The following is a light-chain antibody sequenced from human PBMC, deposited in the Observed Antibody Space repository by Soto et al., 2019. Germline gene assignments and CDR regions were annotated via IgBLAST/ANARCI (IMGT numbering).Light chain of an antibody. CDR2: GAS. J-gene: IGKJ5*01. V-gene: IGKV3-20*01. CDR1: QSVSSSY. Sequence: EVGLTQSPCTLSLSPGERATLSCRASQSVSSSYLAWYQQKPGQAPRLLIYGASSRATGIPDRFSGSGSGTEFTLTITRLEPEDSAVYYCQQYNNWPPTFGQGTRLEIK. CDR3: QQYNNWPPT.